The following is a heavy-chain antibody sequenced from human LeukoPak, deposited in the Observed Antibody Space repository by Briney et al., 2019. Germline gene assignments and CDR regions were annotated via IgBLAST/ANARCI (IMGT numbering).Heavy chain of an antibody. CDR3: AKEITGPDFLPDDY. CDR1: GFTFSSYS. Sequence: GGSLRLSCAASGFTFSSYSMNWVRQAPGKGLEWVSSISSSSYIYYADSVKGRFTISRDNSKNTLYLQMNSLRAEDTAVYYCAKEITGPDFLPDDYWGQGTLVTVSS. V-gene: IGHV3-21*01. CDR2: ISSSSYI. J-gene: IGHJ4*02. D-gene: IGHD3-16*01.